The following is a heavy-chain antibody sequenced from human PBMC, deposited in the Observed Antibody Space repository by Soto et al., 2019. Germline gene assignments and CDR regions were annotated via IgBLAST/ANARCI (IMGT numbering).Heavy chain of an antibody. CDR2: IYYNGIT. Sequence: SETLSLTCTVSGASIKSDNFYWSWIRQSPGKGLEWIGYIYYNGITYYNPSLKSRVTISVDTSKNQFSLKLSSVTAADTAVYYCARASGCSGDSCAFDPWGQGTLVTVSS. CDR1: GASIKSDNFY. CDR3: ARASGCSGDSCAFDP. D-gene: IGHD2-15*01. J-gene: IGHJ5*02. V-gene: IGHV4-61*01.